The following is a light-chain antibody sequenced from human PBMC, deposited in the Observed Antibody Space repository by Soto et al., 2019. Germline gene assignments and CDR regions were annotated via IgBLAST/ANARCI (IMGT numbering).Light chain of an antibody. CDR2: DAS. V-gene: IGKV3-11*01. Sequence: EIVLTQSPATLSLSPGERATLSCRASQSISSYLAWYQQKPGQAPRLLIYDASNRATGIPARFSGSGSGTDFTLTISSLEPEDCGVYYCQQRSNWPPITFGQGTRLEIK. J-gene: IGKJ5*01. CDR3: QQRSNWPPIT. CDR1: QSISSY.